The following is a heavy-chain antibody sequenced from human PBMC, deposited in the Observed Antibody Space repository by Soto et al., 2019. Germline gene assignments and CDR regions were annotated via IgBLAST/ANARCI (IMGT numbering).Heavy chain of an antibody. J-gene: IGHJ6*02. Sequence: SETLSLTCTVSGGSISSSSYYWGWIRQPPGKGLEWIGSIYYSGSTYYKPSLKSRVTISVDTSKNQYSLKQSTVTAADTAENYCASRVTVEMATIMDYYYGMDVWGQGTTVTVSS. V-gene: IGHV4-39*01. CDR3: ASRVTVEMATIMDYYYGMDV. CDR1: GGSISSSSYY. CDR2: IYYSGST. D-gene: IGHD5-12*01.